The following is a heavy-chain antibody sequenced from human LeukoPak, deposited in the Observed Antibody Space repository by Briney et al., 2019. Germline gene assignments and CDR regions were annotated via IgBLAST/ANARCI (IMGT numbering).Heavy chain of an antibody. D-gene: IGHD6-13*01. J-gene: IGHJ5*02. CDR1: GGSISSYY. V-gene: IGHV4-59*01. Sequence: PSETLSLTCTVSGGSISSYYWSWVRQPPGKGLEWIGYIYYSGSTNYHPSLKSRVAISVDTSKNQFSLKLSSVTAADTAVYYCARDGRYSSGWYWFDPWGQGTLVTVSS. CDR3: ARDGRYSSGWYWFDP. CDR2: IYYSGST.